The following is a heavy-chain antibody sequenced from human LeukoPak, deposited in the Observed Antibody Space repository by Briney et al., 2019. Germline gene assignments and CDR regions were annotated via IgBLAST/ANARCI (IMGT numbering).Heavy chain of an antibody. CDR3: AKDSIKRWVTMIVVVITNFDY. D-gene: IGHD3-22*01. V-gene: IGHV3-23*01. Sequence: GGSLRLSCAASGFTFSSYAMSWVRQAPGKGLEWVSAISGSGGSTYYADSVKGRFTISRDNSKNTLYLQMNSLRAEDTAVYYCAKDSIKRWVTMIVVVITNFDYWGQGTLVTVSS. CDR1: GFTFSSYA. CDR2: ISGSGGST. J-gene: IGHJ4*02.